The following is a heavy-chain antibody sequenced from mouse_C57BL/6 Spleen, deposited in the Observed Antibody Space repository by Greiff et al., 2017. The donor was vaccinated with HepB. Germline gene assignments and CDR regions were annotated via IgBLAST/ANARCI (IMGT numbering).Heavy chain of an antibody. CDR3: ARHEDRYYGTRPPWFAY. J-gene: IGHJ3*01. CDR1: GYTFTEYT. Sequence: QVHVKQSGAELVKPGASVKLSCKASGYTFTEYTIHWVKQRSGQGLEWIGWFYPGSGSIKYNEKFKDKATLTADKSSSTVYMELSRLTSEDSAVYFCARHEDRYYGTRPPWFAYWGQGTLVTVSA. CDR2: FYPGSGSI. V-gene: IGHV1-62-2*01. D-gene: IGHD1-1*01.